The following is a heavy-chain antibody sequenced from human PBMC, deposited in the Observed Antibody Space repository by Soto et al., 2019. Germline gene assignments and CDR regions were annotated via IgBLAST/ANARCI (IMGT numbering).Heavy chain of an antibody. CDR1: GFTFSSYA. V-gene: IGHV3-30-3*01. CDR2: ISYDGSNK. J-gene: IGHJ6*02. D-gene: IGHD3-3*01. CDR3: AREEGPIFGVLPNYGMDV. Sequence: GGSLRLSCAASGFTFSSYAMHWVRQAPGKGLEWVAVISYDGSNKYYADSLKGRFTISRDNSKKTLYLQMNSLRAEDTAVYYCAREEGPIFGVLPNYGMDVWGQGTTVTVSS.